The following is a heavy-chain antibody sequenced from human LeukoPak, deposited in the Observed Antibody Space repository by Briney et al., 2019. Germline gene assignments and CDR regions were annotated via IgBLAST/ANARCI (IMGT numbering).Heavy chain of an antibody. V-gene: IGHV3-11*01. CDR2: IDTTGSTM. CDR3: ARDMNCTSISCFVGWFDH. CDR1: GFRLSDHY. Sequence: PGGSLRLSCAASGFRLSDHYMTWVRQAPGKGLEWVSYIDTTGSTMYFADSVKGRFTISRDNTKNSLYLQMNSLRAEDTAVYYCARDMNCTSISCFVGWFDHWGRGTLATVAS. J-gene: IGHJ5*02. D-gene: IGHD2-2*01.